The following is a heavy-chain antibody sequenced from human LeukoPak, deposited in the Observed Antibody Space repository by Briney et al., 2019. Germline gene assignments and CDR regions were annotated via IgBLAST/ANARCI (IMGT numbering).Heavy chain of an antibody. CDR2: IRYDGSDK. D-gene: IGHD2-15*01. V-gene: IGHV3-30*02. CDR1: GFTFSSYG. J-gene: IGHJ4*02. CDR3: AKDFRWSFDY. Sequence: PGGSLRLSCAASGFTFSSYGMHWVRQAPGKGQEWVAYIRYDGSDKYYADSVKGRFSISRDNSNSMLYLQMNSLRAEDAAVYYCAKDFRWSFDYWGQGTLVTFSS.